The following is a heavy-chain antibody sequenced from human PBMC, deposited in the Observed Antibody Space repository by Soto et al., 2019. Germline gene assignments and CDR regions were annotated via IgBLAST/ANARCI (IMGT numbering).Heavy chain of an antibody. CDR2: INPNMGGT. D-gene: IGHD3-3*01. J-gene: IGHJ6*02. V-gene: IGHV1-2*02. Sequence: ASVKFFCQASGYAFSGCYIHWVRQAPGRGHAWMAWINPNMGGTNYAQNFKGRVTMTSATSIITAYMELSRLRSDDTAVYYCARGRILRFLEWYNKGGYYHGMDVRGQGPTVTVSS. CDR3: ARGRILRFLEWYNKGGYYHGMDV. CDR1: GYAFSGCY.